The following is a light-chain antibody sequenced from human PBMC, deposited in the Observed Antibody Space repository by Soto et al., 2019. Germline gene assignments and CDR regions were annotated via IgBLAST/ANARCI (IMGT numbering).Light chain of an antibody. J-gene: IGKJ2*01. CDR3: QHFGTSPPYT. CDR1: QSVSAKH. CDR2: GAS. Sequence: EIVLTQSPGTLSLSPGERATLSCRASQSVSAKHLAWYQLRPGQSPRLLIYGASGRATGVPGRFSGSGSGTEFTLTISRLEPEDFVVYCCQHFGTSPPYTFGQGTKLEI. V-gene: IGKV3-20*01.